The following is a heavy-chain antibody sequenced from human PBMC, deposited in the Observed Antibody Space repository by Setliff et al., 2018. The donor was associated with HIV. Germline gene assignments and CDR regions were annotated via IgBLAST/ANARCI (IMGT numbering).Heavy chain of an antibody. CDR3: ARGITIFGVDNSDY. D-gene: IGHD3-3*01. J-gene: IGHJ4*02. V-gene: IGHV4-59*11. CDR1: GGSISSHC. Sequence: PSETLSLTCTVSGGSISSHCWSWIRQPPGKGLEWIGSIYFNGNTNLNPSLESRLTMSVDTSKNQFSLKLNSVTAADTAVYYCARGITIFGVDNSDYWGQGTLVTVPQ. CDR2: IYFNGNT.